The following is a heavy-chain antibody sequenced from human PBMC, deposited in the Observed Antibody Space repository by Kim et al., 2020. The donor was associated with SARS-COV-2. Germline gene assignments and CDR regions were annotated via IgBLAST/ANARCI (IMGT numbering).Heavy chain of an antibody. J-gene: IGHJ3*01. CDR1: GGSISSYF. CDR3: ARLKWVAPNAFDF. D-gene: IGHD1-26*01. CDR2: IYNSGNT. V-gene: IGHV4-59*01. Sequence: SETLSLTCTVSGGSISSYFWSWIRQPPGKGLEWIGYIYNSGNTNYNPSLKSRVTTSVDMSKNQFSLKLNSVTAADTAVYYCARLKWVAPNAFDFWGRGT.